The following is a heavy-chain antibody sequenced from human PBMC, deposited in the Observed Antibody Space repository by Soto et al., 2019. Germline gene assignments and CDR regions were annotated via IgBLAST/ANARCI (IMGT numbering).Heavy chain of an antibody. CDR1: GYTFTSYG. D-gene: IGHD5-18*01. CDR3: ARESLLVDTAMAPFDY. V-gene: IGHV1-18*01. Sequence: ASVKVSCKASGYTFTSYGISWVRQAPGQGLEWMGWISAYNGNTNYAQKLQGRVTMTTDTSTSTAYMELNSLRAEDTAVYYCARESLLVDTAMAPFDYWGQGTLVTVSS. CDR2: ISAYNGNT. J-gene: IGHJ4*02.